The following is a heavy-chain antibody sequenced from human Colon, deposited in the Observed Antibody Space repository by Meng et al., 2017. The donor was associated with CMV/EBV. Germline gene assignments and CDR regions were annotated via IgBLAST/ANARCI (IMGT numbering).Heavy chain of an antibody. V-gene: IGHV4-39*07. D-gene: IGHD6-13*01. CDR3: ARDLGRGSSWYGGMDV. CDR2: IYYSGST. J-gene: IGHJ6*02. Sequence: SETLSLTCTVSGGSISSSSYYWGWIRQPPGKGLEWIGSIYYSGSTYYNPSLKRRVTISVDTSKNQFSLKLSSVTAADTAVYYCARDLGRGSSWYGGMDVRGQGTTVTVSS. CDR1: GGSISSSSYY.